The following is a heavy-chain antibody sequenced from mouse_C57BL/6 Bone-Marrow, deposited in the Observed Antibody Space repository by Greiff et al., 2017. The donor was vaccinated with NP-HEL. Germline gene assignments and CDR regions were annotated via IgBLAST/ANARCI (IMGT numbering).Heavy chain of an antibody. J-gene: IGHJ4*01. D-gene: IGHD1-1*01. CDR3: TTPFTPIYAMDY. CDR2: IDPENGDT. V-gene: IGHV14-4*01. Sequence: EVQLQQSGAELVRPGASVKLSCTASGFNIKDDYMHWVKQRPEQGLEWIGWIDPENGDTEYASKFQGKATITADTSSNTAYLQLSSLTSEDTAVYYCTTPFTPIYAMDYWGQGTSVTVSS. CDR1: GFNIKDDY.